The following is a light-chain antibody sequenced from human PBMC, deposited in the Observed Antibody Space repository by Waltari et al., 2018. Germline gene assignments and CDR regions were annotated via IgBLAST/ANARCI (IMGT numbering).Light chain of an antibody. J-gene: IGLJ3*02. CDR2: GNSDGSH. V-gene: IGLV4-69*01. CDR1: SGHITNV. CDR3: ETAGHGTWV. Sequence: QLVLTQSPSASASLGASVKLTCTLSSGHITNVIAWHQQQPGKGPRYLMKGNSDGSHRKGGVIPDRFSGSGSGPERYLTISSLQSEDEADYYCETAGHGTWVFGGGTKLTVL.